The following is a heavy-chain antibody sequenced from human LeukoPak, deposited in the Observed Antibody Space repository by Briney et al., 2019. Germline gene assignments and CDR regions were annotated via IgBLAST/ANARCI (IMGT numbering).Heavy chain of an antibody. CDR2: IDPNSGGT. CDR1: GYTFTGYY. D-gene: IGHD3-3*01. CDR3: ATTRTISSTRYGMDV. V-gene: IGHV1-2*02. J-gene: IGHJ6*02. Sequence: ASVKVSCKASGYTFTGYYMHWVRQAPGQGLEWMGWIDPNSGGTNYAQKFQGRVTMTRDTSISTAYMELSRLRSDDTAVYYCATTRTISSTRYGMDVWGQGTTVTVSS.